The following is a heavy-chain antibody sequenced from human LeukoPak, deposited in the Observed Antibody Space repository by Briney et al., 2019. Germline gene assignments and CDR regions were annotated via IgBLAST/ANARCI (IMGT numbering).Heavy chain of an antibody. D-gene: IGHD3-3*01. CDR2: ISSSSTTI. CDR1: GFTFSTYN. CDR3: AKGGVTIFGVVSTPSSWFDP. V-gene: IGHV3-48*01. J-gene: IGHJ5*02. Sequence: GGSLRLSCAASGFTFSTYNMNWVRQAPGKGLEWVSYISSSSTTIYNADSVKGRFTISRDNAKNSLYLQMNSLRAEDTAVYYCAKGGVTIFGVVSTPSSWFDPWGQGTLVTVSS.